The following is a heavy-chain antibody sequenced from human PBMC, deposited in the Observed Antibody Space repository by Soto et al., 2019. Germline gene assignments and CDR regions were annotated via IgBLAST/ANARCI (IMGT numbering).Heavy chain of an antibody. CDR3: TRSIGSYSYYGLDV. V-gene: IGHV1-2*02. Sequence: QVLLVQSGAEVKKPGASVKVSCKASGYTLTDYFIHWVRQAPGQGLEWLVCINPKSGDTYYSQKFQGRVTMTRDTSISTVYMEVSRMRSDDTAIYYCTRSIGSYSYYGLDVWGQGTTVTVSS. D-gene: IGHD1-26*01. CDR2: INPKSGDT. J-gene: IGHJ6*02. CDR1: GYTLTDYF.